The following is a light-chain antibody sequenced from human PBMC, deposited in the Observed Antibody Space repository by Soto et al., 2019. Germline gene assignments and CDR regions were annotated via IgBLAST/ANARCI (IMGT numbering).Light chain of an antibody. CDR3: QQYDSYSFT. J-gene: IGKJ3*01. V-gene: IGKV1-5*03. CDR2: KAS. CDR1: QSISTW. Sequence: DIQMTQSPSTLSASVGDRVTITCRASQSISTWLAWYQQKPGKAPKLLVYKASRLASGVPSRFSGSGSGTEFTLTISSLQPDDFATYYCQQYDSYSFTFGPGTKVDIK.